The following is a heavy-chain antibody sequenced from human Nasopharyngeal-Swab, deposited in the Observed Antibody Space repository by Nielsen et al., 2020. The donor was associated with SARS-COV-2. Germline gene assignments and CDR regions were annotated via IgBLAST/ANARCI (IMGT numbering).Heavy chain of an antibody. Sequence: VRQMPGKGLEWIGYIYYSGSTYYNPSLKSRVTISVDTSKNQFSLKLSSVTAADTAVYYCARVGLGRITIFGVVTRGGFDPWGQGTLVTVSS. V-gene: IGHV4-31*02. CDR2: IYYSGST. D-gene: IGHD3-3*01. J-gene: IGHJ5*02. CDR3: ARVGLGRITIFGVVTRGGFDP.